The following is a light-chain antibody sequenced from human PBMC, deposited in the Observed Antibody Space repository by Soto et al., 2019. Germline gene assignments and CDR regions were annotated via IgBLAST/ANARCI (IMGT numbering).Light chain of an antibody. J-gene: IGLJ2*01. CDR2: EGT. CDR3: CSYSGSDTMI. V-gene: IGLV2-23*01. CDR1: SSDVGSYDL. Sequence: QSALTQPASVSGSPGQSITISCTGTSSDVGSYDLVSWFQHHPGEAPKLMIYEGTKRPSGVSNRFSGSKSGNTASLTISGLQTEDEADYYCCSYSGSDTMIFGRGTKVTVL.